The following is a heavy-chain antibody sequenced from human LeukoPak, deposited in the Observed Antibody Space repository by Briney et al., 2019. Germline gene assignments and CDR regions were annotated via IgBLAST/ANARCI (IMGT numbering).Heavy chain of an antibody. J-gene: IGHJ4*02. Sequence: PPETLSLTCTVSGGSIRSYYWSWIRQPPGKRLEWIGYIYYSGTTSYNPSLQSRVTISVDTSKNQFSLKLNSVTAADTAVYYCARDRRGASDMDYWGQGTLVTVSS. V-gene: IGHV4-59*01. CDR2: IYYSGTT. CDR3: ARDRRGASDMDY. CDR1: GGSIRSYY. D-gene: IGHD6-6*01.